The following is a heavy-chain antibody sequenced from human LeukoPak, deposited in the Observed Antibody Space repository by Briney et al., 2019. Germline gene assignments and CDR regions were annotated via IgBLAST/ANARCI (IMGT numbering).Heavy chain of an antibody. CDR3: AKDQYGEAFDI. CDR2: ISGSRDNT. V-gene: IGHV3-23*01. Sequence: GGSLRLSCVASGFTFSNYAMTWVRQAPGKGLEWVSAISGSRDNTHYADSVKGRFTISRDNSKNTLYLQMNSLRAEDTAVYYCAKDQYGEAFDIWGPGTMVTVSS. CDR1: GFTFSNYA. D-gene: IGHD4-17*01. J-gene: IGHJ3*02.